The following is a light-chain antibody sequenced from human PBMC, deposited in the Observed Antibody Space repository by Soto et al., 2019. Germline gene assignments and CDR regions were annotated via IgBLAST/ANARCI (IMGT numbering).Light chain of an antibody. J-gene: IGKJ4*01. V-gene: IGKV3-15*01. CDR3: QQYNNWPPLT. Sequence: EIVMTQSPATLSVSPGERATLSCRASQSVSSNLAWYQQKPGQAPRILIYGASTRATGIPARFSGSGSVTEFTLTISRLQSEDFAVYYCQQYNNWPPLTFGGGTKVEIK. CDR2: GAS. CDR1: QSVSSN.